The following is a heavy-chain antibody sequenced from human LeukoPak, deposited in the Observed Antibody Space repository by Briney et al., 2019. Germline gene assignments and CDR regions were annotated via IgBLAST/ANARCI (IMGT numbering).Heavy chain of an antibody. CDR3: AKGGKTCSSTSCYGFFDY. CDR2: ITGSGDGT. D-gene: IGHD2-2*01. Sequence: GGSLRLSCAASGFTFSTYAMTWVRQAPGKGLEWVSSITGSGDGTSAADSVTGRFSISRDNSKSTLYLQMNSLRAEDPAVYYCAKGGKTCSSTSCYGFFDYWGQGTLVTVSS. CDR1: GFTFSTYA. V-gene: IGHV3-23*01. J-gene: IGHJ4*02.